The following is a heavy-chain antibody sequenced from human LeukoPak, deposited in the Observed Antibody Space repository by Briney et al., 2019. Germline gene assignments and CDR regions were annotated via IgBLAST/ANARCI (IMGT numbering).Heavy chain of an antibody. CDR1: GGSIGGFY. J-gene: IGHJ4*02. Sequence: SETLSLTCTVSGGSIGGFYWSWIRQFPGKGLEWIGFVYHSGSSGSTKSNPSLRGRVTILIDTSKNQFSLKVSSVTAADTAVYYCARLSRELQLVPYYFDYWGQGTLVTVSS. V-gene: IGHV4-59*08. CDR2: VYHSGSSGST. CDR3: ARLSRELQLVPYYFDY. D-gene: IGHD6-13*01.